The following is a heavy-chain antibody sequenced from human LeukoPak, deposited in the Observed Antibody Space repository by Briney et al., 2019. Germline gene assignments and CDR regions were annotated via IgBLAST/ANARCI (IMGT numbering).Heavy chain of an antibody. CDR2: IKQDGSEK. V-gene: IGHV3-7*03. Sequence: GGSLRLSCAASGFTFSSYWMSWVRQAPGKGLEWVANIKQDGSEKYYVDSVKGRFTISRDNRKNSLYVQMNSLRTEDTALYYCATERQKYFEYWGQGTLVTVSS. CDR3: ATERQKYFEY. D-gene: IGHD1-1*01. CDR1: GFTFSSYW. J-gene: IGHJ4*02.